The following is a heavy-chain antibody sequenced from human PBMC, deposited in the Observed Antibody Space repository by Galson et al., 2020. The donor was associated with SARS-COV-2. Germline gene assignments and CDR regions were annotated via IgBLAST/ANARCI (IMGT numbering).Heavy chain of an antibody. D-gene: IGHD1-20*01. CDR3: ARVGPNWTHFDY. CDR1: GGSISSGSYS. J-gene: IGHJ4*02. CDR2: IYTSGST. V-gene: IGHV4-61*02. Sequence: SETLSLTCTVSGGSISSGSYSWSWIRQPAGKGLEWIGRIYTSGSTNYNPSLKSRVTISVDTSKNQFSLKLSPVTAADTAVYYCARVGPNWTHFDYWGQGTLVTVSS.